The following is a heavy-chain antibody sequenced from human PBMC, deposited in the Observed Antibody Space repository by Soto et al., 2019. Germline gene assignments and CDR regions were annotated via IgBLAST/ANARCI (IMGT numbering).Heavy chain of an antibody. J-gene: IGHJ6*02. V-gene: IGHV3-23*01. CDR1: GFTFSTYA. Sequence: EVQLLESGGDLVQPGGSLRLSCAASGFTFSTYAMNWVRQAPVNGLEWVSAISGSGGSIHYADSVKGRLTISRDNSKNTRYLQMNSLRDEDTAVYHCVKGYWKGDVWGQGTTVTVSS. D-gene: IGHD1-1*01. CDR2: ISGSGGSI. CDR3: VKGYWKGDV.